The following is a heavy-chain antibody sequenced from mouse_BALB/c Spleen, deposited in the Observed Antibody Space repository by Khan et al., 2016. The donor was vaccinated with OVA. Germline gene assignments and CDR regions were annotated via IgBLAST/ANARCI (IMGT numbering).Heavy chain of an antibody. CDR1: GYTFTDFA. CDR3: VRGSGQSRFAY. Sequence: QVQLQQSGAGLVRPGVSVKISCKGSGYTFTDFAMHWVKQSHAKSLEWIGVISTYYGDVTYNQNFKDKATMTVDRSSSTAYMELARLTSEDSGIFDCVRGSGQSRFAYWGQGTLVTVSA. D-gene: IGHD1-3*01. V-gene: IGHV1S137*01. J-gene: IGHJ3*01. CDR2: ISTYYGDV.